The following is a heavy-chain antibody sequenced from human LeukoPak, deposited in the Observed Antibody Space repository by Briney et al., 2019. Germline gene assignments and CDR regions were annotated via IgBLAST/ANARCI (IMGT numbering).Heavy chain of an antibody. CDR3: AKGLFDWQRYYYYYYGMDV. CDR1: GFTFSNYG. J-gene: IGHJ6*04. D-gene: IGHD3-9*01. Sequence: GGSLRLSCAASGFTFSNYGIHWVRQAPGKGLEWVAVISYDGSNKYYADSVKGRFTISRDNSKNTLYLQMNSLRAEDTAVYYCAKGLFDWQRYYYYYYGMDVWGKGTTVTVSS. V-gene: IGHV3-30*18. CDR2: ISYDGSNK.